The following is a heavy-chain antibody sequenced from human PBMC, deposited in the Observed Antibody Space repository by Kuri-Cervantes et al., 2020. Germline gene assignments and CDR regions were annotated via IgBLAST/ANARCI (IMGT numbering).Heavy chain of an antibody. CDR2: INHSGST. Sequence: SETLSLTCAVYGGSFSGYYWSWIRQPPGKGLEWIGEINHSGSTTYNPSLKSRVTIYVDTSKNQFSLRLTSVTAADTSVYYCARLEVISTDYFDHWGQGTLVTVSS. V-gene: IGHV4-34*01. J-gene: IGHJ4*02. CDR3: ARLEVISTDYFDH. CDR1: GGSFSGYY. D-gene: IGHD3-22*01.